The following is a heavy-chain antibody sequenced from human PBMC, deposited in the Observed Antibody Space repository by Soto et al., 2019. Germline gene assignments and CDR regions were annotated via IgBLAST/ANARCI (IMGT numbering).Heavy chain of an antibody. D-gene: IGHD2-8*02. CDR1: GFTFSSYA. CDR2: ISYDGSHK. Sequence: GGSLRLSCTASGFTFSSYAIHWVRQTPGKGLEWVAVISYDGSHKYYADAVKGRFTISRDNSKNTLYLQVTSLRVEDTALYYCAKSPYLSLLLVAAPAGVWGQGTTVTVSS. J-gene: IGHJ6*02. CDR3: AKSPYLSLLLVAAPAGV. V-gene: IGHV3-30-3*02.